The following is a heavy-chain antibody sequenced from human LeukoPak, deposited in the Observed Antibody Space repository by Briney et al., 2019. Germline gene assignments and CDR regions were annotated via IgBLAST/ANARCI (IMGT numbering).Heavy chain of an antibody. J-gene: IGHJ4*02. V-gene: IGHV3-23*01. CDR2: ISGSGGST. CDR3: AKPPNYDSSGYYYSTLSYYFDY. Sequence: GGSLRLSCAASGFTFSSYAMSWVRQAPGKGLEWVSAISGSGGSTYYADSVKGRFTISRDNSKNTLYLQMNSLRAEDTAVYYCAKPPNYDSSGYYYSTLSYYFDYWGKGTLVTVSS. CDR1: GFTFSSYA. D-gene: IGHD3-22*01.